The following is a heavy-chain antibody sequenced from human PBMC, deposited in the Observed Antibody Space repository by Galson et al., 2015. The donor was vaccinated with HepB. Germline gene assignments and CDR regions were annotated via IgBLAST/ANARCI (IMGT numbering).Heavy chain of an antibody. V-gene: IGHV3-30-3*01. CDR2: ISFDGSNK. CDR1: GFTFNTYA. CDR3: ARPEQRWIQVWHLAY. Sequence: SLRLSCAASGFTFNTYAMHWVRQAPGKGLEWVAVISFDGSNKYYADSVKGRFTISRDNSKNTLHLQMDSLRDEDTAVYYCARPEQRWIQVWHLAYWGQGALVTVSS. J-gene: IGHJ4*02. D-gene: IGHD5-18*01.